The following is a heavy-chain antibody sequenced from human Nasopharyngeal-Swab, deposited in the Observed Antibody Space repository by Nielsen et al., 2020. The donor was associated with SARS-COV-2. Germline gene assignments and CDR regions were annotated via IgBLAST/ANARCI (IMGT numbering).Heavy chain of an antibody. Sequence: GESLKISCAASGFTFSSFCMHWVRQAPGKGLEWVAFIAHDASNEYYGDSVKGRFTISRDNAKNSLYLQMNSLRAEDTTVYYCARGGWYFDFWGRGTLVTVSS. J-gene: IGHJ2*01. D-gene: IGHD3-16*01. V-gene: IGHV3-30*03. CDR2: IAHDASNE. CDR1: GFTFSSFC. CDR3: ARGGWYFDF.